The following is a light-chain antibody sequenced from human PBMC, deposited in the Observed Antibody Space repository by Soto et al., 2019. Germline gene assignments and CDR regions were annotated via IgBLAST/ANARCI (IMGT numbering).Light chain of an antibody. Sequence: QSALTQPASVSGSPGQSITISCTGTSSDVGGYNYVSWYQQHPGKAPKLMINDVSNRPSGVSNRFSGSKSGNTASLTISGIQAEDEADDYCSSYTSSSTLYVFGTGTKVTVL. V-gene: IGLV2-14*01. CDR2: DVS. CDR3: SSYTSSSTLYV. CDR1: SSDVGGYNY. J-gene: IGLJ1*01.